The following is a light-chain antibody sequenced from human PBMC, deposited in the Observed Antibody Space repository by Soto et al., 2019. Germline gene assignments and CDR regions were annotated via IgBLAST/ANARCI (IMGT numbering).Light chain of an antibody. Sequence: DLVMTQSPLSLPVTPGEPASISCRSSQSLLHSNGYNYLDWYLQKPGQSPQLLIYLGSNRASGVPERFSGSGSGTDFTLKISRVEAEDVGVYYCMQPLQTPYTFGQGTKLEIK. V-gene: IGKV2-28*01. CDR1: QSLLHSNGYNY. J-gene: IGKJ2*01. CDR2: LGS. CDR3: MQPLQTPYT.